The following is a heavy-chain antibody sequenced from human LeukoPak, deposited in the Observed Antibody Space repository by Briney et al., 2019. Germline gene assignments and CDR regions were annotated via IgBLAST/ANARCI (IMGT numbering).Heavy chain of an antibody. CDR1: GGSISSSSYY. CDR2: IYYSGST. J-gene: IGHJ5*02. V-gene: IGHV4-39*07. Sequence: SETLSLTCTVSGGSISSSSYYWGWIRQPPGKGLEWIGTIYYSGSTNYNPSLKSRVTISVDTSKNQFSLKLSSVTAADTAVYYCARDRNDFWSGHNWFDPWGQGTLVTVSS. D-gene: IGHD3-3*01. CDR3: ARDRNDFWSGHNWFDP.